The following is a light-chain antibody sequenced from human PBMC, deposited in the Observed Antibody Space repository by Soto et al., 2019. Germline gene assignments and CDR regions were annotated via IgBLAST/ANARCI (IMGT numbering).Light chain of an antibody. CDR2: GAS. Sequence: EIVLTQSPGTLSLSPGERVTLSCRASQTVTSSYLGWYQQKPGQAPRLLIYGASSRASGVPDRFSGSGSGTDFNLTISRLEPEDFAVYYCQQYGGSPFTFGPGTKVDIK. V-gene: IGKV3-20*01. CDR3: QQYGGSPFT. CDR1: QTVTSSY. J-gene: IGKJ3*01.